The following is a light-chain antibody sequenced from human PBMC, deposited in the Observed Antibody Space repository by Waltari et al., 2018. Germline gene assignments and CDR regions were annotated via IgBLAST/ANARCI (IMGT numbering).Light chain of an antibody. CDR3: AAWDDSLSGQVL. CDR1: NSNIGKTF. V-gene: IGLV1-47*01. CDR2: RDH. Sequence: QSVLTQPPSASGTPGQRVPLPCSGSNSNIGKTFVYWYQKLAGTAPKLLVYRDHQRPSGVPDRFSGSKSGTAASLAITGLRSDDEADYYCAAWDDSLSGQVLFGGGTKLTVL. J-gene: IGLJ3*02.